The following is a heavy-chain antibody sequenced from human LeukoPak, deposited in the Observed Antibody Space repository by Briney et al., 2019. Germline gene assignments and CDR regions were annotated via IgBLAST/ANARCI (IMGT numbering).Heavy chain of an antibody. V-gene: IGHV3-30-3*01. CDR3: AADEGP. CDR2: ISYDGSNK. J-gene: IGHJ5*02. CDR1: GFTFSSYA. Sequence: GGSLRLSCAASGFTFSSYAMHWVRQAPGKGLEWVAVISYDGSNKYYADSVKGRFTISRDNAKNSLYLQMNSLRAEDTAVYYCAADEGPWGQGTLVTVSS.